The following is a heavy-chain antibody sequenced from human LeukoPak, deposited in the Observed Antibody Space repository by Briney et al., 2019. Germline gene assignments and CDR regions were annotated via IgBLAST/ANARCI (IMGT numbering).Heavy chain of an antibody. CDR3: ARGGAYCSGGSCPYNWFDP. D-gene: IGHD2-15*01. J-gene: IGHJ5*02. CDR2: ISPYNGNT. Sequence: ASGKVSFKGSGYTFTTYGNTWGGQGPGQGGGGMGWISPYNGNTNYAQNFQGRVTMTTDTSTSTAYMELRSLRSDDTAVYYCARGGAYCSGGSCPYNWFDPWGQGTLVTVSS. V-gene: IGHV1-18*01. CDR1: GYTFTTYG.